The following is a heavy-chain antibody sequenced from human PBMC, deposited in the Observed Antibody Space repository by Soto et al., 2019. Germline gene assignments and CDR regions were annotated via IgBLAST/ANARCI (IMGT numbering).Heavy chain of an antibody. D-gene: IGHD6-19*01. CDR1: GYTFTSYA. V-gene: IGHV1-3*01. CDR2: INAGNGNT. CDR3: ASGANLLQQWLDDYFDY. Sequence: ASVKVSCKASGYTFTSYAMHWVRQAPGQRLEWMGWINAGNGNTKYSQKFQGRVTITRDTSASTAYMELSSLRSEDTAVYYCASGANLLQQWLDDYFDYWGQGTLVTVSS. J-gene: IGHJ4*02.